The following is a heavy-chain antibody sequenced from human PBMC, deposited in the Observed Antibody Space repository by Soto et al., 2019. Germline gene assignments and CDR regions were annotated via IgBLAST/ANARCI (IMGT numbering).Heavy chain of an antibody. V-gene: IGHV4-31*03. D-gene: IGHD2-2*01. CDR2: IYYSGST. CDR1: GGSISSGGYY. CDR3: ARSLTDCSSTSCHPNWFDP. Sequence: QVQLQESGPGLVKPSQTLSLTCTVSGGSISSGGYYWSWIRQHPGKGLEWIGYIYYSGSTYYNPSLKSRVTISVDTSKNQFSLKLSSVTAADTAVYYCARSLTDCSSTSCHPNWFDPWGQGTLVTVSS. J-gene: IGHJ5*02.